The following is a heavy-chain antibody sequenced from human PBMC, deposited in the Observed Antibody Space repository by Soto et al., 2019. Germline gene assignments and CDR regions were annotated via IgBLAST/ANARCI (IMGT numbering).Heavy chain of an antibody. D-gene: IGHD5-12*01. CDR1: GGSISSSNYY. CDR2: IYYSGST. Sequence: PSETLSLTCTVSGGSISSSNYYWGWIRQPPGKGLEWIGSIYYSGSTYYNPSLKSRVTISVDTSKNQFSLNLRSVTAADTAVYYCARLLTSGYDSPFFDYWGQGTLVTVSS. CDR3: ARLLTSGYDSPFFDY. J-gene: IGHJ4*02. V-gene: IGHV4-39*01.